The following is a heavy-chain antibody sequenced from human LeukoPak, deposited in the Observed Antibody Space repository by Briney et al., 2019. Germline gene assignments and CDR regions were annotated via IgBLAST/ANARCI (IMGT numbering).Heavy chain of an antibody. Sequence: GGSLRLSCEASGFTFSNYWMHWVRQAPGKGLVWVSRLNSDGSDTSYADSVKGRFTTSRDNGKNTLYMQMNNLRGEDTAVYYCARGGGSIIAVDFWGQGTLVTVSS. CDR3: ARGGGSIIAVDF. CDR2: LNSDGSDT. V-gene: IGHV3-74*01. D-gene: IGHD3-16*01. CDR1: GFTFSNYW. J-gene: IGHJ4*02.